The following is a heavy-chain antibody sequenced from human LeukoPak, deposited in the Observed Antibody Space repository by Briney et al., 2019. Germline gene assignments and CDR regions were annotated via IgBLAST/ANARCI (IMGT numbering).Heavy chain of an antibody. CDR1: GGSISDFY. V-gene: IGHV4-4*07. D-gene: IGHD4-23*01. CDR3: ARNSGDF. Sequence: SETLSLTCSVSGGSISDFYWSWIRQPAGKGLEWIGRIYSSGNTNYNPSLKSRVTMSLDASKNQFSLRLSSVTAADTAVYYCARNSGDFWGQGTLVTVSS. J-gene: IGHJ4*02. CDR2: IYSSGNT.